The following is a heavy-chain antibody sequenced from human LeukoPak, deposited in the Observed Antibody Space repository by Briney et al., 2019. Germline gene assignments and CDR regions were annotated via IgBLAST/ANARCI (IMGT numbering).Heavy chain of an antibody. D-gene: IGHD5-24*01. V-gene: IGHV4-59*08. CDR2: VFHSGTT. Sequence: PSETLSLTCNVSGDSLTSHFCSWIRQTPGKGLEWLGYVFHSGTTNYSHSLKSRVTISLDTSKKQFYLRLASVTAADTAIYYCARRMATVTDAFDIWGRGTMVSVSS. J-gene: IGHJ3*02. CDR1: GDSLTSHF. CDR3: ARRMATVTDAFDI.